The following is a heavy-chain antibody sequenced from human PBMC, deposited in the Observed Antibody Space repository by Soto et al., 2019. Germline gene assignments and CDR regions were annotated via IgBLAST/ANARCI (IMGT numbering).Heavy chain of an antibody. V-gene: IGHV1-69*01. D-gene: IGHD3-10*01. J-gene: IGHJ6*02. CDR3: ARVLYYGSGSYSPYGMAV. Sequence: QVQLVQSGAEVKKPGSSVTVSCKTSGVSFNNNGIGWVRQAPGHGLEWMGGVSPPFRTSNYARKFQGRISITADASTGTVNMELSSLTSEDTAQYYCARVLYYGSGSYSPYGMAVWGQGTTVTVSS. CDR1: GVSFNNNG. CDR2: VSPPFRTS.